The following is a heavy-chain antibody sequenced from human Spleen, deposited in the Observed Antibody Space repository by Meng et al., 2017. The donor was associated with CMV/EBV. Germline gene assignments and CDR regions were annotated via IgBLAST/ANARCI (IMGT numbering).Heavy chain of an antibody. Sequence: GGSLRLSCAASGFTFRDYFMTWIRQAPGKGLEWVAYIDSTGNTFYHADSVKGRFTTSRDSATNSLYLQLSSLTAADTAVYYCVRVGELERRRPFELWGQGTVVTVSS. D-gene: IGHD1-1*01. CDR1: GFTFRDYF. CDR3: VRVGELERRRPFEL. J-gene: IGHJ3*01. CDR2: IDSTGNTF. V-gene: IGHV3-11*04.